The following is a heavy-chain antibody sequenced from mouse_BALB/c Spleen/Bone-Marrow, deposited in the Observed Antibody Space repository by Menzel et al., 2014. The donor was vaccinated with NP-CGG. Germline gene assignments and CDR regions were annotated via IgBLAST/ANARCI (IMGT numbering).Heavy chain of an antibody. Sequence: EVMLVESGGGLVKPGGSLKLSCAASGFTFSSYTMSWIHQTPEKRLEWVATISSGGSYTYYPDSVKGRFTISRDNAKNTLYLQMISLKSEDTAMYYCTRDRYYGNSFAYWGQGTLVTVSA. J-gene: IGHJ3*01. CDR2: ISSGGSYT. D-gene: IGHD2-1*01. CDR1: GFTFSSYT. V-gene: IGHV5-6-4*01. CDR3: TRDRYYGNSFAY.